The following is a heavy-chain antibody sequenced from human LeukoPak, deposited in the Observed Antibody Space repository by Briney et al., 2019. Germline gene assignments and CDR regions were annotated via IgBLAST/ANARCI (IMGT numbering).Heavy chain of an antibody. CDR1: GFAFSGYA. V-gene: IGHV3-23*01. CDR3: AKVHYTASFPGSFPGRNYFDS. J-gene: IGHJ4*02. D-gene: IGHD1-26*01. CDR2: IGARGGVT. Sequence: PGGSLRLSCTVSGFAFSGYAMSWVRQAPGKGPEWVSSIGARGGVTYSADSVKGRFTISRDNSKRTLFLQMNSLRAEDTAVYYCAKVHYTASFPGSFPGRNYFDSWGQGSLVTVSP.